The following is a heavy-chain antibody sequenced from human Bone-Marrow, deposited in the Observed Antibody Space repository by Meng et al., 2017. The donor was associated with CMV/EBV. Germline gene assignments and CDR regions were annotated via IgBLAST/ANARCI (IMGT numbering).Heavy chain of an antibody. CDR3: AREYCTTPRCSYNPHWYDP. CDR2: IHPSDGGP. V-gene: IGHV1-46*01. J-gene: IGHJ5*02. CDR1: VTAYH. D-gene: IGHD2-2*01. Sequence: VTAYHVHWVRQAPGQSLEWVGMIHPSDGGPNYGQHFQGRVTMTRDTSTSTVYMDLRGLTSDDTALYFCAREYCTTPRCSYNPHWYDPWGQGTLVTVSS.